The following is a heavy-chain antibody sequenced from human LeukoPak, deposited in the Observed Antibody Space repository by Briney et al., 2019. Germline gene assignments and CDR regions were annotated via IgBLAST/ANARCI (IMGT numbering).Heavy chain of an antibody. Sequence: PGGSLRLSCAASGFTVSSNYMSWVRQAPGKGLEWVSVIYSGGSTYYADSVKARFTISRDNSKNTLYLQMNSLRAEDTAVYYCARIAGSSWLGWFDPWGQGTPVTVSS. CDR3: ARIAGSSWLGWFDP. CDR2: IYSGGST. V-gene: IGHV3-66*01. D-gene: IGHD6-13*01. J-gene: IGHJ5*02. CDR1: GFTVSSNY.